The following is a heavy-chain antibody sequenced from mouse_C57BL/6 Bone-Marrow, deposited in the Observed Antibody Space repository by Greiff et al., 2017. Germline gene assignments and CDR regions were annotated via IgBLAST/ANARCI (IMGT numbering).Heavy chain of an antibody. CDR2: IDPSDSYT. CDR3: ARCEYDWCAY. D-gene: IGHD2-4*01. J-gene: IGHJ3*01. V-gene: IGHV1-59*01. Sequence: QVQLQQPGAELVRPGTSVKLSCKASGYTFTSYWMHWVKQRPGQGLEWIGVIDPSDSYTNYNQKFKGKATLTVDTSSSTAYMQLSSLTSEDSAVYYCARCEYDWCAYWGQGTLVTVSA. CDR1: GYTFTSYW.